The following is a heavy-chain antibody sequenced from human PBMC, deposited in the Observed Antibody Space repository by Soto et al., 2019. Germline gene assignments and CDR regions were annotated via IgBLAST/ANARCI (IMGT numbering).Heavy chain of an antibody. Sequence: TLSLTCTVSGGSISSYYWSWIRQPPGKGLEWIGYIYYSGSTYYNPSLKSRVTISVDTSKNQFSLKLTSVTAADTAVYYCARVRGVTYFDYWGQGTLVTVSS. D-gene: IGHD3-10*01. CDR3: ARVRGVTYFDY. CDR1: GGSISSYY. V-gene: IGHV4-30-4*01. CDR2: IYYSGST. J-gene: IGHJ4*02.